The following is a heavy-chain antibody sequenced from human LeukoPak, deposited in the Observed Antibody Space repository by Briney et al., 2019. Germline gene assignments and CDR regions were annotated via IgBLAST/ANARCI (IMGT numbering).Heavy chain of an antibody. J-gene: IGHJ6*03. Sequence: GESLRLSCAASGFIFSTYSMNWVRQAPGKGLEWVSDISSSDSTIYYTDSVKGRFTISRDNAQSSLYLQMNSLRAEDTAVYYCVRASHIVVVTGIPQGYYYYMDVWGKGTTVTVSS. D-gene: IGHD2-21*02. CDR3: VRASHIVVVTGIPQGYYYYMDV. CDR1: GFIFSTYS. CDR2: ISSSDSTI. V-gene: IGHV3-48*04.